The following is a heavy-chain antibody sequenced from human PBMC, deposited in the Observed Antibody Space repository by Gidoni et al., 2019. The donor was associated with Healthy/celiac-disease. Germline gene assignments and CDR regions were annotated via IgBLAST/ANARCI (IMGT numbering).Heavy chain of an antibody. CDR2: IDYSGST. CDR3: ARIRAARRSVSFDY. V-gene: IGHV4-39*01. J-gene: IGHJ4*02. Sequence: QLQLQESGPGLVKPSETLSLNCTVSGGSISSSSYYWGWLRQPPGKGLEWLGSIDYSGSTYYNPSLKSRVTISVDTSKNQFSLKLSSGTAADTAVYYCARIRAARRSVSFDYWGQGTLVTVSS. CDR1: GGSISSSSYY. D-gene: IGHD6-6*01.